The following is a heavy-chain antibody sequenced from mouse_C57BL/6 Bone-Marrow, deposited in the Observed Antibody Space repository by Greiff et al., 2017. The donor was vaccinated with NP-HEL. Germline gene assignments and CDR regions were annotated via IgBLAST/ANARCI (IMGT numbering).Heavy chain of an antibody. J-gene: IGHJ1*03. Sequence: VQLQQPGADLLKPGASVKLSCRASGNTFTSYWRPGVKQRPGGGLGGMGRIDPNSGGTKFNEKFKTKATLTVDKPSSTAYIQLSSLTSEDSAVYYCARYYYGSRGWYFDVWGTGTTVTVSS. CDR2: IDPNSGGT. CDR1: GNTFTSYW. V-gene: IGHV1-72*01. D-gene: IGHD1-1*01. CDR3: ARYYYGSRGWYFDV.